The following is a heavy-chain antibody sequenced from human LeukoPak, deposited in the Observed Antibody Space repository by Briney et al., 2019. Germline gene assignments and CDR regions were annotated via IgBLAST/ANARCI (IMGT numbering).Heavy chain of an antibody. CDR2: ISSSSSSI. J-gene: IGHJ4*02. V-gene: IGHV3-21*01. D-gene: IGHD6-13*01. CDR3: ARVTGLQLVQGLDY. Sequence: PGGSLRLSCAASGFTFSSYSMNWVRQAPGKGLEWVASISSSSSSIYYADSVKGRSTISRDNAKNSLYLQVNSLRAEDTAVYYCARVTGLQLVQGLDYWGQGTLVTVSS. CDR1: GFTFSSYS.